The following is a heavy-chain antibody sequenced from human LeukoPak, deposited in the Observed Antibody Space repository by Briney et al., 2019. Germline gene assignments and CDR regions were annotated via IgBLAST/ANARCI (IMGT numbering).Heavy chain of an antibody. CDR2: MKQDGSEK. Sequence: GGSLRLSCTASGFTLSDYWMSWVRQAPGKGLEWEATMKQDGSEKYYLGSVKGRFTISRDNAKKSLYLQMNSLRVEDTAVYYFARAQTVSVGYCSSVSCQADYWGQGTLVTVSS. CDR3: ARAQTVSVGYCSSVSCQADY. V-gene: IGHV3-7*01. D-gene: IGHD2-2*01. CDR1: GFTLSDYW. J-gene: IGHJ4*02.